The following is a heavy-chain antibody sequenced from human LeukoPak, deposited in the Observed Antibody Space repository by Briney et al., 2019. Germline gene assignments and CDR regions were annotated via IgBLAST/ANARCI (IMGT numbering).Heavy chain of an antibody. Sequence: PSETLSLICAVSGYSITSGYYWGWIRQPPGKGLEWIGNIYHSGSTYYNPSLKSRVTTSVDTSNNQFSLKLSSVTAADTAVYYCARDFHPWGQGTLVTVSS. CDR2: IYHSGST. CDR1: GYSITSGYY. J-gene: IGHJ5*02. V-gene: IGHV4-38-2*02. CDR3: ARDFHP.